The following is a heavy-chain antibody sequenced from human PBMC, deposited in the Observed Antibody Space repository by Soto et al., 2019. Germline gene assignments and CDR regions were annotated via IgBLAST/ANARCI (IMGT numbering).Heavy chain of an antibody. D-gene: IGHD6-13*01. Sequence: TGGSLRLSCAASGFTFSSYGMHWVRQAPGKGLEWVAVIWYDGSNKYYADSVKGRFTISRDNSKNTLYLQMNSLRAEDTAVYYCARAAAAAGIRMDVWGQGTTVTVSS. CDR1: GFTFSSYG. V-gene: IGHV3-33*01. CDR3: ARAAAAAGIRMDV. J-gene: IGHJ6*02. CDR2: IWYDGSNK.